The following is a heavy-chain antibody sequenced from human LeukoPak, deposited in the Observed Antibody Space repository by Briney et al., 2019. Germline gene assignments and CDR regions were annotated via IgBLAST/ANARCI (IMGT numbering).Heavy chain of an antibody. V-gene: IGHV3-23*01. CDR1: GFTFSSYA. CDR2: ISGSGGST. J-gene: IGHJ4*02. D-gene: IGHD6-13*01. Sequence: GGSLRLSCAASGFTFSSYAMSWVRQTPGKGLEWVSAISGSGGSTYYADSVKGRFTISRDNSKNTLYLQMNSLRAEDTAVYYCAKADRGPSSSWYEVYFDYWGQGTVVTVSS. CDR3: AKADRGPSSSWYEVYFDY.